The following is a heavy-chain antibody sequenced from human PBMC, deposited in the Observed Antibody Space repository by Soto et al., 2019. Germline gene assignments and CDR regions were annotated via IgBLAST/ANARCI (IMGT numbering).Heavy chain of an antibody. Sequence: SETLSLTCAVYGGSFSGYYWSWIRQPPGKGLEWIGEINHSGSTNHNPSLKSRVTISVDTSKNQFSLKLRSVTAADTAVYYCARDLIYGMDVWGQGTTVTVSS. J-gene: IGHJ6*02. CDR3: ARDLIYGMDV. D-gene: IGHD2-21*01. V-gene: IGHV4-34*01. CDR1: GGSFSGYY. CDR2: INHSGST.